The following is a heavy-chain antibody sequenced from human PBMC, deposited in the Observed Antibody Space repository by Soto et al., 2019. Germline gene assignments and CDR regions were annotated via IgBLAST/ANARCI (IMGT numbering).Heavy chain of an antibody. CDR2: ISNSGGNT. V-gene: IGHV3-23*01. CDR1: GFTFSSYA. Sequence: GGSLRLSCAAAGFTFSSYAMSWVRQAPGKGLEWLSSISNSGGNTYYADSVEGRFTISSDISKTTLYLLMNSLRGEDTAVYYCAKVGGVCSGTSCYTGHYRPFDYWGPGTLVTVSS. D-gene: IGHD2-2*02. J-gene: IGHJ4*02. CDR3: AKVGGVCSGTSCYTGHYRPFDY.